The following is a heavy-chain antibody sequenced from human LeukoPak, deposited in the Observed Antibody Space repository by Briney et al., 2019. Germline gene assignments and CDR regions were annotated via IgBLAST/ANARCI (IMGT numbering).Heavy chain of an antibody. Sequence: PETLSLTCTVSSGSFTSYYWSWIRQPPGKGLEWIGYIYYSGSTNYNPSLKSRVTISVDTSKNQFSLKLTSVTAADTAVYYCARGGSRYYTSNSFDYWGQGTLVTVSS. CDR2: IYYSGST. CDR1: SGSFTSYY. J-gene: IGHJ4*02. CDR3: ARGGSRYYTSNSFDY. D-gene: IGHD3-22*01. V-gene: IGHV4-59*01.